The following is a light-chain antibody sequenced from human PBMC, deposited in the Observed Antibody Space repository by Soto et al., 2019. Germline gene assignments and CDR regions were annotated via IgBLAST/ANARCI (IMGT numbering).Light chain of an antibody. CDR2: GAS. V-gene: IGKV3-15*01. J-gene: IGKJ4*01. CDR1: QSVSSN. CDR3: QQYNNWPPLT. Sequence: EIVMTQSPATLSVSPGERATLSCRASQSVSSNLAWYQQKPGQAPRLLIYGASTRATGIPARFSGSGSGAKFTLTISSLLSEDFAVYYCQQYNNWPPLTFGGGTKVEIK.